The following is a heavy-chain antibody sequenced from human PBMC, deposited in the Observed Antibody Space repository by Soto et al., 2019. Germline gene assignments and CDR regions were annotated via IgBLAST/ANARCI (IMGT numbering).Heavy chain of an antibody. Sequence: EVQLLDSGGGLEQPGGSLRLSCAASEFTFGSHDMSWVRQAPGKALEWVSSISVSAPGTYYADSVKGRFTTSRDISKNTLFLQMDSLRAEDTALYCCTKGTWLDIWGQGTMVTVSS. CDR1: EFTFGSHD. J-gene: IGHJ3*02. CDR2: ISVSAPGT. CDR3: TKGTWLDI. V-gene: IGHV3-23*01. D-gene: IGHD6-19*01.